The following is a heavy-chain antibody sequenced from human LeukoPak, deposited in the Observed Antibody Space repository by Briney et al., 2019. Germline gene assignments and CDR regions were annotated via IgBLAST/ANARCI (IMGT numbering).Heavy chain of an antibody. J-gene: IGHJ3*02. CDR1: GGSISSYY. CDR3: ARDGPMTQSGAFDI. CDR2: IYYSGST. V-gene: IGHV4-59*01. D-gene: IGHD3-10*01. Sequence: ASETLSLTRPVSGGSISSYYWSWIRQPPGQGLEGIGYIYYSGSTNYNPSLKSRVTISVDTSKNQFSLKLSSVTAADTAVYYCARDGPMTQSGAFDIWGQGTMVTVSS.